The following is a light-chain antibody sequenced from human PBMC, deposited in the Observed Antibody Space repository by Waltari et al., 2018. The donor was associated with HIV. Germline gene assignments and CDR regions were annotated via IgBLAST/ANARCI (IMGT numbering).Light chain of an antibody. Sequence: QSVLTQPPSASGTPGQRVTISCSGSSSNIGSKYVYWYQQLPGTAPKLLIYRNNLRPSGVPDRFSGSKSGTSASLAISGLRSEDEADYYCAAWDDSLSVVYVFGTGTKVTVL. CDR3: AAWDDSLSVVYV. CDR1: SSNIGSKY. V-gene: IGLV1-47*01. CDR2: RNN. J-gene: IGLJ1*01.